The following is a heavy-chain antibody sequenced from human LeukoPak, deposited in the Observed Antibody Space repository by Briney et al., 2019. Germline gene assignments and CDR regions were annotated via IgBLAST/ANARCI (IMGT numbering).Heavy chain of an antibody. Sequence: NLGESLKISCKGSGYSFTSYWIGWVRQMPGKGLEWMGIIYPGDSDTRYSPSFQGQVTISADKSISTAYLQWSSLKASDTAMYYCARRGYCSGGDCFSNVFDIWGQGTVVTVSS. CDR1: GYSFTSYW. J-gene: IGHJ3*02. CDR2: IYPGDSDT. CDR3: ARRGYCSGGDCFSNVFDI. D-gene: IGHD2-15*01. V-gene: IGHV5-51*01.